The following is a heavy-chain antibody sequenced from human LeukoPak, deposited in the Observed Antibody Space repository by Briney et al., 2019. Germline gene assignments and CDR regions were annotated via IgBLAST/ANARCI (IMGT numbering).Heavy chain of an antibody. D-gene: IGHD2-2*01. Sequence: GGSLRLSCVASGFTFSGYWMSWVRQSPGKGLEWVANINQDEIEKYYVDSVKGRFTISRDNAKNSLYLQMNSLRAEDTAVYYCARHCSSTNCRAYWGQGTLVTVSS. V-gene: IGHV3-7*01. J-gene: IGHJ4*02. CDR1: GFTFSGYW. CDR3: ARHCSSTNCRAY. CDR2: INQDEIEK.